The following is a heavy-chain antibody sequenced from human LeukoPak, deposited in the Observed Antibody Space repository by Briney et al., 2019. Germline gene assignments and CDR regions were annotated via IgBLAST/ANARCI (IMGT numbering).Heavy chain of an antibody. V-gene: IGHV3-23*01. J-gene: IGHJ4*02. D-gene: IGHD3-16*02. Sequence: GRSLRLSCAASGFTFSSYAMSWVRQAPGKGLEWGSTISGSGGTTYYADSVKGRFSISRDNSKNTLYLHMNSLRAEDTAVYYCAAQKRGTSRPYYFDYWGQGTLLTVSS. CDR2: ISGSGGTT. CDR1: GFTFSSYA. CDR3: AAQKRGTSRPYYFDY.